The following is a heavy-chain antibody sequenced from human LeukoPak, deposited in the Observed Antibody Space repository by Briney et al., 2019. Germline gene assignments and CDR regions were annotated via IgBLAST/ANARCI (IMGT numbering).Heavy chain of an antibody. CDR3: ARGASLVYYGSAYYYMDV. CDR1: GGSISSGGYY. Sequence: SQTLSLTCTVSGGSISSGGYYWSWIRQPPGKGLEWIGYIYHSGSTYYNPSLKSRVTISVDRSKNQFSLKLSSVTAADTVVYYCARGASLVYYGSAYYYMDVWGKGTTVTVSS. V-gene: IGHV4-30-2*01. CDR2: IYHSGST. D-gene: IGHD3-10*01. J-gene: IGHJ6*03.